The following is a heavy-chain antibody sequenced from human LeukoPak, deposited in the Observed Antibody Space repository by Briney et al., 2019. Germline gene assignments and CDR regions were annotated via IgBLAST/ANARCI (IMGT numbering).Heavy chain of an antibody. CDR1: GGSISSSSYY. Sequence: PSETLSLTCTVSGGSISSSSYYWGWIRQPPGKGLEWIGSIYYSGSTYYNPSLKSRVTISVDTSKNQFSLKLSSVTAADTAVYYCARRLSGGYADYVWGSYRYTSVGAFDIWGQGTMVTVSS. J-gene: IGHJ3*02. CDR2: IYYSGST. D-gene: IGHD3-16*02. V-gene: IGHV4-39*01. CDR3: ARRLSGGYADYVWGSYRYTSVGAFDI.